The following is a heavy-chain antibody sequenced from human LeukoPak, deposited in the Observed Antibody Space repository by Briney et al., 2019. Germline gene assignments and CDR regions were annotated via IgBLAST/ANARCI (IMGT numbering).Heavy chain of an antibody. CDR3: ARSTYYDSSGYYYFGY. CDR2: INPNSGGT. J-gene: IGHJ4*02. V-gene: IGHV1-2*02. Sequence: ASVKVSCKASGYTFTGYYMHWVRQAPGQGLEWMGWINPNSGGTNYARKFQGRVTMTRDTSISTAYMELSRLRSDDTAVYYCARSTYYDSSGYYYFGYWGQGTLVTVSS. D-gene: IGHD3-22*01. CDR1: GYTFTGYY.